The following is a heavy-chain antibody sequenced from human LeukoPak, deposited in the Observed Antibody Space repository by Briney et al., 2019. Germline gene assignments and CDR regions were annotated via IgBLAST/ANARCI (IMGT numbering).Heavy chain of an antibody. CDR1: GFTFSSYS. J-gene: IGHJ5*02. CDR2: ISSSSSYI. Sequence: GGSLRLSCAASGFTFSSYSMNWVRQAPGKGLEWVSSISSSSSYIYYADSVKGRFTISRDNAKNSLYLQMNSLRAEDTAVYYCAKYVWSWKRWFDPWGQGTLVTVSS. V-gene: IGHV3-21*04. D-gene: IGHD3-16*01. CDR3: AKYVWSWKRWFDP.